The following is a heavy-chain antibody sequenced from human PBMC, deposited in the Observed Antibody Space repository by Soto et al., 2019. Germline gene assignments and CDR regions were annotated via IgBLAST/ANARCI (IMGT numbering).Heavy chain of an antibody. Sequence: EVQLVESGGGLVQPGGSLRLSCAASGFSFSSYAMNWVRQAPGKGLEWISYISSSSNTIYYADSVKGRFTISRDSAKNSLYLQMNSLRSEDMAVYYCARDYALGGSGGSGNFDYWGQGTLVIVSS. CDR2: ISSSSNTI. J-gene: IGHJ4*02. CDR3: ARDYALGGSGGSGNFDY. CDR1: GFSFSSYA. V-gene: IGHV3-48*01. D-gene: IGHD2-15*01.